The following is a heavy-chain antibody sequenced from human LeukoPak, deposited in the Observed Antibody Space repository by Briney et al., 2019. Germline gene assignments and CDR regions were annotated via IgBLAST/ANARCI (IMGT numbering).Heavy chain of an antibody. CDR3: ARDGDSSGYSFDY. CDR1: GFTFNAFG. J-gene: IGHJ4*02. Sequence: GSLRLSCAASGFTFNAFGMNLVRQAPGKGLEWVSYIGTTSGAIYYADSVKGRFTISRDSAKNSLYLQMNGLRAEDTALYYCARDGDSSGYSFDYWGQGTLVTVSS. CDR2: IGTTSGAI. D-gene: IGHD3-22*01. V-gene: IGHV3-48*01.